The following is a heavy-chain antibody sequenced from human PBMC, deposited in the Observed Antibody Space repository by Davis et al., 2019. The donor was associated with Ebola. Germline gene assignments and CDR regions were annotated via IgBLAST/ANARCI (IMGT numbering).Heavy chain of an antibody. D-gene: IGHD2-15*01. J-gene: IGHJ4*02. Sequence: PSETLSLTCAVYGGSFSGYYWSWIRQPPGKGLEWIGEINHSGSTNYNPSLKSRVTISVDTSKNQFSLKLSSVTAADTAVYYCARGDVVVVAARLTFDYWGQGTLVTVSS. V-gene: IGHV4-34*01. CDR2: INHSGST. CDR1: GGSFSGYY. CDR3: ARGDVVVVAARLTFDY.